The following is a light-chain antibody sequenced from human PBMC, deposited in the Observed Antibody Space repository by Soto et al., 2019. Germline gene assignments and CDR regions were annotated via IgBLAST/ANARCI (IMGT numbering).Light chain of an antibody. J-gene: IGKJ4*01. CDR1: QSVRSS. V-gene: IGKV3-11*01. Sequence: EIVLTQSPATLTLSPGDRATLSCRASQSVRSSLAWYQQKPGQAPRLLIYDASKRATGIPARFSGSASGTDLTLTISSLEPGDLAVYYCHQRSDWPPELTFSAGTKVEIK. CDR3: HQRSDWPPELT. CDR2: DAS.